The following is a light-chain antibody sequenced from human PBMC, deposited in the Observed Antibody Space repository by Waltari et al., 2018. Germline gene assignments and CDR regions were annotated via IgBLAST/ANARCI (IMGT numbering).Light chain of an antibody. CDR3: QQYGSSPLT. J-gene: IGKJ4*01. CDR1: QSLSTY. Sequence: EVVLTHSPATLSLSPGERATLPCRASQSLSTYLAWYQQTPGQAPRLPIYDASSRATGIPARFSGSGSGTDFTLTISSLEPEDFAVYYCQQYGSSPLTFGGGTKVEIK. CDR2: DAS. V-gene: IGKV3-11*01.